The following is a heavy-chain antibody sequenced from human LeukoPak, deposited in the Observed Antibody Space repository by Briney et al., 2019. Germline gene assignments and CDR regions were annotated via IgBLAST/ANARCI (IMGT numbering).Heavy chain of an antibody. CDR1: GGFISSSSYY. Sequence: RASETLSLTCTVSGGFISSSSYYWGWIRQPPGKGLEWIGSIYYSGSTYYNPSLKSRVTISVDTSKNQFSLKLSSVTAADTAVYYCARGEVTMIVVVIPAAFDIWGQGTMVTVSS. CDR3: ARGEVTMIVVVIPAAFDI. CDR2: IYYSGST. V-gene: IGHV4-39*07. J-gene: IGHJ3*02. D-gene: IGHD3-22*01.